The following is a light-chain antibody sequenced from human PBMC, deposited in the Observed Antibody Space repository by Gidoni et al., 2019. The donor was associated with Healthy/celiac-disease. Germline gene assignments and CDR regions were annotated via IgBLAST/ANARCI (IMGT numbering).Light chain of an antibody. CDR2: AAS. CDR1: QGISSY. J-gene: IGKJ5*01. V-gene: IGKV1-9*01. CDR3: QQLNSYPST. Sequence: DIQLTQSPSFLSASVGDRVTITCRASQGISSYLAWDQQKPGKAPKLLIYAASTLQSGVPSRFSGSGSGTEFTLTISSLQTEDFATYYCQQLNSYPSTFGQGTRLEIK.